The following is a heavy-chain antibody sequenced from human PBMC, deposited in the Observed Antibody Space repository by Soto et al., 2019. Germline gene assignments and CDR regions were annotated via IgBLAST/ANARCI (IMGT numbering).Heavy chain of an antibody. J-gene: IGHJ6*02. V-gene: IGHV5-51*01. CDR1: GYDFSAYW. CDR3: ARLPTDYYYGMDV. Sequence: GESLKISCKGSGYDFSAYWIAWVRQMPGKGLEWVGILYPGDSDTRYSPSFQGQVTISADKSISTAYLQWSSLKASDTAIYCCARLPTDYYYGMDVWGQGTTVTVSS. CDR2: LYPGDSDT.